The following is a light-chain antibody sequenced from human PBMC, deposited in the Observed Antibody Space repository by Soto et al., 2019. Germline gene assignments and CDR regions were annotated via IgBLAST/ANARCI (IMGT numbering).Light chain of an antibody. V-gene: IGKV4-1*01. CDR1: QSVFSRFRNKNY. Sequence: VMTQSPDSLTLSLGERATINCKSSQSVFSRFRNKNYLGWFQQKPGQTPRLLIYWASTRESGVSDRFSGSGSGTDFTLTIDSLQAEDVAVYYCQQYYTTPTWTFGQGTKVDIK. CDR2: WAS. J-gene: IGKJ1*01. CDR3: QQYYTTPTWT.